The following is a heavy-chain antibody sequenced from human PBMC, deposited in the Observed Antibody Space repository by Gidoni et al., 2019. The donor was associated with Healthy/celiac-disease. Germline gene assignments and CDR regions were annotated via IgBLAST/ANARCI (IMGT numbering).Heavy chain of an antibody. D-gene: IGHD1-26*01. J-gene: IGHJ3*02. V-gene: IGHV4-61*02. CDR1: GGSISSGSYY. Sequence: QVQLQESGPGLVKPSQTLSLTCTVSGGSISSGSYYWSWIRQPAGKGLEWIGRIYTSGSTNYNPSLKSRVTMSVDTSKNQFSLKLSSVTAADTAVYYSARILLGAFDIWGQGTMVTVSS. CDR3: ARILLGAFDI. CDR2: IYTSGST.